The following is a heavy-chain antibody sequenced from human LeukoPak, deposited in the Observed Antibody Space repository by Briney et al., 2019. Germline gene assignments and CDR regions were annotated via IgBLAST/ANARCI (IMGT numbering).Heavy chain of an antibody. Sequence: GGSLRLSCAASGFTFSSYAMHWVRQAPGKGLEWVAVISYDGSNKYYADSVKGRFTISRDNSKNTLYLQMNSLRAEDTAVYYCTRGQYYYHSGHYLGNFDYWGPGTLVTVSS. CDR3: TRGQYYYHSGHYLGNFDY. V-gene: IGHV3-30*04. J-gene: IGHJ4*02. CDR2: ISYDGSNK. D-gene: IGHD3-22*01. CDR1: GFTFSSYA.